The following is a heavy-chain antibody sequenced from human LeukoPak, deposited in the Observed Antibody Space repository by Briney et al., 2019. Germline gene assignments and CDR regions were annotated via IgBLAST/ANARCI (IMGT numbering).Heavy chain of an antibody. V-gene: IGHV4-34*01. CDR1: GGSFSGYY. CDR3: ARIPSSNVLLWFGASAAPGY. Sequence: SETLSLTCAVYGGSFSGYYWGWIRQPPGKGLEWIGSIYYSGSTYYNPSLKSRVTISVDTSKNQFSLKLSSVTAADTAVYYCARIPSSNVLLWFGASAAPGYWGQGTLVTVSS. CDR2: IYYSGST. J-gene: IGHJ4*02. D-gene: IGHD3-10*01.